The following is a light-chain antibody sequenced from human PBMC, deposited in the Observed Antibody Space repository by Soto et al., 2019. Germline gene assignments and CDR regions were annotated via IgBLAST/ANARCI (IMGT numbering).Light chain of an antibody. CDR1: QSVSSD. Sequence: EIVLTQSPATQSLSPGERATLSCTASQSVSSDLGWYQQKPGQAPRLLIYDASSRATGLPDRFSGSGSETEFILTICSLQSEDSATYYCQHYNTWPWTFGQGTKVEIK. CDR3: QHYNTWPWT. CDR2: DAS. V-gene: IGKV3D-15*01. J-gene: IGKJ1*01.